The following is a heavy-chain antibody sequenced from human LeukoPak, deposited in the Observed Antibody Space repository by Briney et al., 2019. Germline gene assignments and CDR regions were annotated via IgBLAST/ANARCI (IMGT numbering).Heavy chain of an antibody. CDR2: ISYSGST. CDR3: ARLLNNDNAGDPDTFDM. J-gene: IGHJ3*02. CDR1: GGSISRHY. D-gene: IGHD4-17*01. Sequence: SETLSLTCSVSGGSISRHYWSWIRQPPGKGLEWIGYISYSGSTRYNPSFQSRVTISMEMSKTHFSLKLTSVTAADTAVYYCARLLNNDNAGDPDTFDMWGPGTMVTVS. V-gene: IGHV4-59*08.